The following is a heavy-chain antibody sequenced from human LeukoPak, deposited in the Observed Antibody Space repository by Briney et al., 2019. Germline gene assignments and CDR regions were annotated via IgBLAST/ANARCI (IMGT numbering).Heavy chain of an antibody. Sequence: GESLKISCKGSGYNFTNYWIGWVRQMPGKGLEWMGIIYPGDSDTIYSPPFQGQVTISADKSISTAYLQWSTLKASDTAMYYCARASYNGYGSGWAFDYWGQGTLVTVSS. V-gene: IGHV5-51*01. D-gene: IGHD6-19*01. J-gene: IGHJ4*02. CDR3: ARASYNGYGSGWAFDY. CDR2: IYPGDSDT. CDR1: GYNFTNYW.